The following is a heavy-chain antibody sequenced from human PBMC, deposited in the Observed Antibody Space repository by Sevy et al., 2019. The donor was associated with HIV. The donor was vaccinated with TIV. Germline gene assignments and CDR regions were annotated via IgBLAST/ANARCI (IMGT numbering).Heavy chain of an antibody. CDR2: IYPDDSDT. CDR3: ARRAGDTSHFDF. CDR1: GYSFTTHW. Sequence: GASLKISCKGSGYSFTTHWIGWVRQMPGKGLEWMGIIYPDDSDTRYSPSFQGQVTISADKSISTAYLHWSSLEASDTATYYCARRAGDTSHFDFWGRGTLVTVSS. V-gene: IGHV5-51*01. J-gene: IGHJ2*01. D-gene: IGHD5-18*01.